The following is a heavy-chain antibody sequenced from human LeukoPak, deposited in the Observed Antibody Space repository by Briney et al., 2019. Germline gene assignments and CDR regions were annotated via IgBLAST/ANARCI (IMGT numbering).Heavy chain of an antibody. J-gene: IGHJ4*02. D-gene: IGHD3-3*01. CDR2: INHSGST. CDR1: GGSFSGYY. V-gene: IGHV4-34*01. Sequence: SETLSLTCAVYGGSFSGYYWSWIRQPPGKGLEWIGEINHSGSTNYNPSLKSRVTISVDTSKNQFSLKLSSVTAADTAVYYCARGDFWSGQQLDYWGQGTLVTLSS. CDR3: ARGDFWSGQQLDY.